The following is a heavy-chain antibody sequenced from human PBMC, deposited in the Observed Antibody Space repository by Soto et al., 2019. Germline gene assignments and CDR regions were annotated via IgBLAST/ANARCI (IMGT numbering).Heavy chain of an antibody. CDR3: ARDRPYYDFWSGYYFSRGDYYGMDV. V-gene: IGHV3-7*05. J-gene: IGHJ6*02. Sequence: GGSLRLSCAASGFTFSSYWMSWVRQAPGKGLEWVANIKQDGSEKYYVDSVKGRFTISRDNAKNSLYLQMNSLRAEDTAVYYCARDRPYYDFWSGYYFSRGDYYGMDVWGQGTTVTVSS. CDR2: IKQDGSEK. D-gene: IGHD3-3*01. CDR1: GFTFSSYW.